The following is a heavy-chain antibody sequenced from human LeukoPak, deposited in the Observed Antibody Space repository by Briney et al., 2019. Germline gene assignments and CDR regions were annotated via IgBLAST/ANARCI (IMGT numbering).Heavy chain of an antibody. D-gene: IGHD2-2*01. CDR1: GYTFTNYA. CDR3: ARTLFGDQYQLLHNWFDP. CDR2: INTDTGNP. V-gene: IGHV7-4-1*02. Sequence: ASVEVSCKASGYTFTNYAMNWVRQAPGQGLEWMGWINTDTGNPTYAQGFTGRLVFSLDTSASTAYLQISSLKAEDTAIYYCARTLFGDQYQLLHNWFDPWGQGTLVTVSS. J-gene: IGHJ5*02.